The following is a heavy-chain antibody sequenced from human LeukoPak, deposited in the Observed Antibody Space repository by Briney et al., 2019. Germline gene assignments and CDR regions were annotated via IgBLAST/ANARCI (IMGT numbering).Heavy chain of an antibody. D-gene: IGHD3-16*01. J-gene: IGHJ4*02. CDR3: ATYPQEDFDY. Sequence: GGSLRLSRAASGFTFSSHWMHWVRQAPGKGLVWVSRINIDGSTKSYADSVRGRFTISRDNAKSTLYLQMNSLRVEDTAVYFCATYPQEDFDYWGQGTLVTVSS. CDR1: GFTFSSHW. V-gene: IGHV3-74*01. CDR2: INIDGSTK.